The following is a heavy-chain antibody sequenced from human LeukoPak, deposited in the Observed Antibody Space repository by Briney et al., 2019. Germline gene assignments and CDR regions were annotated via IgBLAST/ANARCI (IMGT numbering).Heavy chain of an antibody. Sequence: GGSLRLSRAASGFTFDDYGMSWVRQAPGKGLEWVSGINWNGGSTGYADSVKGRFTISRDNAKNSLYLQMNSLRAEDTALYYCARDSDYDILTGYSPFDYWGQGTLVTVSS. CDR2: INWNGGST. V-gene: IGHV3-20*04. J-gene: IGHJ4*02. D-gene: IGHD3-9*01. CDR3: ARDSDYDILTGYSPFDY. CDR1: GFTFDDYG.